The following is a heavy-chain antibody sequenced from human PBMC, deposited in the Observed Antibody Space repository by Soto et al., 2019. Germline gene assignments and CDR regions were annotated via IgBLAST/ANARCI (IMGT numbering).Heavy chain of an antibody. Sequence: QVQLQESGPGLVKPSQTLSLTCTVSGGSISSGDYYWTWIRQPPGKGLEWIGYIYYSGYTYYNPSLKSRITISVDTSKKQFSLKLTSVTAADTAVYFCARGGNGYHILTGFSSHYWGQGTLVTVSS. V-gene: IGHV4-30-4*01. CDR2: IYYSGYT. CDR3: ARGGNGYHILTGFSSHY. J-gene: IGHJ4*02. CDR1: GGSISSGDYY. D-gene: IGHD3-9*01.